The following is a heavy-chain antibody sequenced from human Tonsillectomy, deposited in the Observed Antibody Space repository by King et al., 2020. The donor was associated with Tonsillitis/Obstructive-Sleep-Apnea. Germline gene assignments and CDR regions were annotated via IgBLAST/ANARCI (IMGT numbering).Heavy chain of an antibody. Sequence: QLVQSGGGVVQPGRSLRLSCAASGFTFSSYAMHWVRQAPGKGLEWVAVISYDGSNKYYADSVKGRFTISRDNSKNTLYLQMNSLRAEDTAVYYCARGGHSSGWQWNAFDIWGQGTMVTVSS. CDR1: GFTFSSYA. J-gene: IGHJ3*02. CDR2: ISYDGSNK. CDR3: ARGGHSSGWQWNAFDI. V-gene: IGHV3-30*04. D-gene: IGHD6-19*01.